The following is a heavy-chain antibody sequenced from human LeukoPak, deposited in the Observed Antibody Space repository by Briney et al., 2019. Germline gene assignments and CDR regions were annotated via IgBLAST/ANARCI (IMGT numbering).Heavy chain of an antibody. CDR3: AREANYYGSGSYFEGTFDY. J-gene: IGHJ4*02. CDR1: GVSISTHY. D-gene: IGHD3-10*01. Sequence: SETLSLTCNVSGVSISTHYWSWIRQSPGKGLEWIGYIYHNGITNYNPSLKSRVTISIDTSKNEFSLKLTSVIATDTAVYFCAREANYYGSGSYFEGTFDYWGQGSLVTVSS. CDR2: IYHNGIT. V-gene: IGHV4-59*11.